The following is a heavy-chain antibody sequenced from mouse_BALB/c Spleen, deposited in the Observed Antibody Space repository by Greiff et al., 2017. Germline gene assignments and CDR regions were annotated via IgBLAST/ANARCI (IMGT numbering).Heavy chain of an antibody. CDR1: GFTFSSYA. Sequence: DGKLVESGGGLVKPGGSLKLSCAASGFTFSSYAMSWVRQSPEKRLEWVAEISSGGSYTYYPDTVTGRFTISRDNAKNTLYLEMSSLRSEDTAMYYCARVDYDYAMDYWGQGTSVTVSS. V-gene: IGHV5-9-4*01. CDR3: ARVDYDYAMDY. CDR2: ISSGGSYT. J-gene: IGHJ4*01. D-gene: IGHD2-4*01.